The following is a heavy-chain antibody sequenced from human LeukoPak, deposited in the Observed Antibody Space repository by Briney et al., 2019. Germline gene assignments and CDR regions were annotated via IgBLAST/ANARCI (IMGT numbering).Heavy chain of an antibody. V-gene: IGHV1-46*01. J-gene: IGHJ4*02. CDR2: INPSGGGT. CDR1: GYTFTGHY. D-gene: IGHD6-13*01. CDR3: AREAAAGTTSFDY. Sequence: ASVKVSCKSSGYTFTGHYMHWVRQAPGQGLEWMGIINPSGGGTSYAQKFQGRVTMTRDTSTSTVYMELSSLRSEDTAVYYCAREAAAGTTSFDYWGQGTLVTVSS.